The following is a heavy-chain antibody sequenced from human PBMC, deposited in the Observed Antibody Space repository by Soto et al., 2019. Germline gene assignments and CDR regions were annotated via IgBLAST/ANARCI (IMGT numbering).Heavy chain of an antibody. V-gene: IGHV1-69*13. J-gene: IGHJ4*02. CDR1: GGTFSSYS. D-gene: IGHD5-18*01. CDR2: IIPIFGTA. CDR3: ARVRGGYSYGSPFDY. Sequence: GASVKVSCKASGGTFSSYSISWVLQAPGQGLEWMGGIIPIFGTANYAQKFQGRVTITADESTSTAYMELSSLRSEDTAVYYCARVRGGYSYGSPFDYWGQGTLVTVSS.